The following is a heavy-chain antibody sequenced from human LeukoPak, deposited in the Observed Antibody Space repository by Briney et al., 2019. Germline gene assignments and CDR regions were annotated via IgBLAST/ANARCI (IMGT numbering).Heavy chain of an antibody. Sequence: GGSLRLSCAASGFTFSSYAMSWVRQAPGKGLEWVAVIWYDGSNKYYADSVKGRFTIPRDNSKNTLYLQMNSLRAEDTAVYYCARDGGDYGMDVWGQGTTVTVSS. CDR3: ARDGGDYGMDV. CDR2: IWYDGSNK. V-gene: IGHV3-33*08. D-gene: IGHD2-21*01. J-gene: IGHJ6*02. CDR1: GFTFSSYA.